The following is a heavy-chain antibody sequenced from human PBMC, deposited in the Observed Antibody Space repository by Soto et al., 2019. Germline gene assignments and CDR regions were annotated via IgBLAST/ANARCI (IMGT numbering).Heavy chain of an antibody. CDR3: ARVSLEYSSSSGYYFDY. D-gene: IGHD6-6*01. CDR1: GGSVSSGSYY. J-gene: IGHJ4*02. V-gene: IGHV4-61*01. Sequence: SETLSLTCTVSGGSVSSGSYYWSWIRQPPGKGLEWIGYIYYSGSTNYNPSLKSRVTISVDTSKNQFSLKLSSVTAADTAVYYCARVSLEYSSSSGYYFDYWGQGTLVTVSS. CDR2: IYYSGST.